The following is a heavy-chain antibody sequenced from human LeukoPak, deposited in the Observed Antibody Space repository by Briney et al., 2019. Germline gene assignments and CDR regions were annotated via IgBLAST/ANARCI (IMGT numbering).Heavy chain of an antibody. CDR2: ISGSGGST. Sequence: GGSLRLSCAAYGFTFSSYAMSWVRQAPGKGLEWVSAISGSGGSTYYADSVKGRFTISRDNSKNTLYLQMNSLRAEDTAVYYCAKGVIVVVTFDYWGQGTLVTLSS. V-gene: IGHV3-23*01. CDR1: GFTFSSYA. CDR3: AKGVIVVVTFDY. J-gene: IGHJ4*02. D-gene: IGHD3-22*01.